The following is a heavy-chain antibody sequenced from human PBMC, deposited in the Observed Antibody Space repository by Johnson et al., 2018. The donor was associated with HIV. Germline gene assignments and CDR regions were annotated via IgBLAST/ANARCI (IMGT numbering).Heavy chain of an antibody. CDR1: GFTFSSYA. Sequence: QLVESGGGVVQPGRSLRLSCAASGFTFSSYAMHWVRQAPGKGLEWVAVISYDGSNKYYGDSVKGRFTISRDNSKNSLYLQMNSLRAEDTAVYYCARDHTMIVWGGAFDIWGQGTMVTVSS. D-gene: IGHD3-22*01. CDR3: ARDHTMIVWGGAFDI. V-gene: IGHV3-30-3*01. J-gene: IGHJ3*02. CDR2: ISYDGSNK.